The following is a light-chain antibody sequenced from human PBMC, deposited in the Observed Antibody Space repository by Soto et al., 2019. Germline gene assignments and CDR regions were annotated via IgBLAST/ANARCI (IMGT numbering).Light chain of an antibody. CDR3: QQYNSFTWT. J-gene: IGKJ1*01. CDR2: DAS. Sequence: DIQMTQSPSTLSASVVDRVTITCLASQSISSWLAWYQQKPGKAPKLLIYDASSLESGVPSRFSGSGSGTEFTLTISSLQPDDFATYYRQQYNSFTWTFGQGTKVDIK. CDR1: QSISSW. V-gene: IGKV1-5*01.